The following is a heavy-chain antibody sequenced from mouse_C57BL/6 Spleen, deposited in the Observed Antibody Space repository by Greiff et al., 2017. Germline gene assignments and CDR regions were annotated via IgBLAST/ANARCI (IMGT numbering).Heavy chain of an antibody. J-gene: IGHJ3*01. CDR3: APLYSSGPAWFAY. V-gene: IGHV1-74*01. CDR2: IHPSDSDT. CDR1: GYTFTSYW. Sequence: QVQLQQPGAELVKPGASVKVSCKASGYTFTSYWMHWVKQRPGQGLEWIGRIHPSDSDTNYNQKFKGKATLTVDKSSSTAYMQLSSLTSEDSAVYYCAPLYSSGPAWFAYWGQGTLVTVSA. D-gene: IGHD3-2*02.